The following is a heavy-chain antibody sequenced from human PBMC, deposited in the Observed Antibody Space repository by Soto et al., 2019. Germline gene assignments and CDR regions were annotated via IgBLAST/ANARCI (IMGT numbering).Heavy chain of an antibody. V-gene: IGHV2-70*11. J-gene: IGHJ6*02. Sequence: SGPTLVNPTQTLTLTCTFSGFSLSTSGMCVSWIRQPPGKALEWLARIDWDDDKYYSTSLKTRLTISKDTSKNQVVLTMTNMDPVDTATYYCARTASQGALSGMDVWGQGTTVTVSS. CDR2: IDWDDDK. CDR3: ARTASQGALSGMDV. CDR1: GFSLSTSGMC.